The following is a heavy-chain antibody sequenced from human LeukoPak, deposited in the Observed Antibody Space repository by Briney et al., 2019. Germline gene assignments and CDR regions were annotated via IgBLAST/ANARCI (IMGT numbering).Heavy chain of an antibody. CDR3: ARGKTSDEIVEDAFDI. CDR2: LYSGGGA. CDR1: GFSVNTNY. J-gene: IGHJ3*02. Sequence: GGSLRLSCAASGFSVNTNYMTWVRQAPGKGLEWVSVLYSGGGAYYADSVKDRFTISRDYSQNTLLLQMNNLRAEDTALYYCARGKTSDEIVEDAFDIWGQGTMVAVSS. V-gene: IGHV3-66*01. D-gene: IGHD2-15*01.